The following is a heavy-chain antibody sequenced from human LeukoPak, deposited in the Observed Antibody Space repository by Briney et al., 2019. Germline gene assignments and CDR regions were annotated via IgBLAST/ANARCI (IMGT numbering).Heavy chain of an antibody. D-gene: IGHD2-2*02. V-gene: IGHV3-13*04. J-gene: IGHJ4*02. Sequence: PGGSLRLSCAASGFTFSSYDMHWVRQATGKGLEWVSAIGTAGDTYYPGSVKGRFTISRENAKNSLSLQMNSLTVGDTGVYYCVGAIWGRNYWGQGTLVTVSS. CDR3: VGAIWGRNY. CDR1: GFTFSSYD. CDR2: IGTAGDT.